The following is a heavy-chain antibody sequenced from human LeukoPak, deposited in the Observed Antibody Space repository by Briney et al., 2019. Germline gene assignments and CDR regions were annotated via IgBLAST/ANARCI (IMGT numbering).Heavy chain of an antibody. V-gene: IGHV3-48*01. CDR3: AREPSYSSSWYTSCDY. CDR1: GFTFSSYS. D-gene: IGHD6-13*01. J-gene: IGHJ4*02. CDR2: ITLSSSTI. Sequence: GGSLRLSCAASGFTFSSYSMNWVRQAPGKGLEWVSYITLSSSTIYYADSVKGRFTISRDNAKNSVYLQMNSLRAEDTAVYYCAREPSYSSSWYTSCDYWGQGTLVTVSS.